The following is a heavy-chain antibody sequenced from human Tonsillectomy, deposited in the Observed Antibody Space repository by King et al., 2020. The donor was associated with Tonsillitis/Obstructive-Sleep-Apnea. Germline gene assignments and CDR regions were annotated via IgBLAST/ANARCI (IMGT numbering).Heavy chain of an antibody. CDR3: VKATSIMITAADAFDI. CDR1: GFNFNNYV. D-gene: IGHD3-16*01. Sequence: VQLVESGGGLVQPGGSLRLSCSASGFNFNNYVIHWVRQAPGKGLEYVSAINYNGDFTYYADSVKGRFTISRDNSKAMVYLQVSSLRAEDTAVYYCVKATSIMITAADAFDIWGQGTMVTISS. V-gene: IGHV3-64D*06. CDR2: INYNGDFT. J-gene: IGHJ3*02.